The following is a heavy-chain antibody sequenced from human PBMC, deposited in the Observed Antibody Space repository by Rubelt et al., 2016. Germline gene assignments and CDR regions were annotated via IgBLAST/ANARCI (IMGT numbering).Heavy chain of an antibody. Sequence: QVQLVQSGAEVKKPGASVKVSCKASGYTFTSYGISWVRQAPGQGLEWMGWISAYNGNTNYAQKSQGRGTMTTDTSTTTAYMELRSLRSDDTAVYYCARRDGYNWDDAFDIWGQGTMVTVSS. CDR1: GYTFTSYG. D-gene: IGHD5-24*01. V-gene: IGHV1-18*01. CDR2: ISAYNGNT. J-gene: IGHJ3*02. CDR3: ARRDGYNWDDAFDI.